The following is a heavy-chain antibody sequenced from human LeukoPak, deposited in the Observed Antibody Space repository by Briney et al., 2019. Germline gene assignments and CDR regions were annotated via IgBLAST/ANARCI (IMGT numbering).Heavy chain of an antibody. V-gene: IGHV4-31*03. CDR1: GGSISSGGYS. CDR3: ASGGKYDFWSGYYTGGGYNWFDP. CDR2: IYSGST. Sequence: SETLSLTCTVSGGSISSGGYSWSWIRQHPGKGLEWIGYIYSGSTYYNPSLKSRVTIPVDTSKNQFSLKLSSVTAADTAVYYCASGGKYDFWSGYYTGGGYNWFDPWGQGTLVTVSS. J-gene: IGHJ5*02. D-gene: IGHD3-3*01.